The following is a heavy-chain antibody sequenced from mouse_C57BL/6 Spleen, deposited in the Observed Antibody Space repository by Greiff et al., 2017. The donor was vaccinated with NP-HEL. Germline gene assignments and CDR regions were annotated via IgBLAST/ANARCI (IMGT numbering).Heavy chain of an antibody. CDR3: ARRPDGYPIYWYFDV. CDR1: GFTFSSYA. J-gene: IGHJ1*03. Sequence: EVKLVESGGGLVKPGGSLKLSCAASGFTFSSYAMSWVRQTPEKRLEWVATISDGGSYTYYPDNVKGRFTISRDNAKNNLYLQMSHLKSEDTAMYYCARRPDGYPIYWYFDVWGTGTTVTVSS. CDR2: ISDGGSYT. D-gene: IGHD2-3*01. V-gene: IGHV5-4*03.